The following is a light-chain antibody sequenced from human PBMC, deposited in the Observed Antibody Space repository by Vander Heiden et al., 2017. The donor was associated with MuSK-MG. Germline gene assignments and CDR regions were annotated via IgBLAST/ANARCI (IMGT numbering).Light chain of an antibody. V-gene: IGLV3-21*02. CDR2: VES. J-gene: IGLJ3*02. CDR3: QARGRRTDNWV. CDR1: NIGSKS. Sequence: SYVLTQPPSVSVAPGQTARITCGGDNIGSKSVHWLQQKQGQAAVWGVDVESDRPSGIPERFFCYNAGKKETRRTSRVEAGDEAYDYWQARGRRTDNWVFGRGTMLTVL.